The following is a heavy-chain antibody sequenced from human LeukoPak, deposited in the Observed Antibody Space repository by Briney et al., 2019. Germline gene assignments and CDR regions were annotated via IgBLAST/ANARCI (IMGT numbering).Heavy chain of an antibody. Sequence: GRSLRLSCAASRFTFSNYGMHWVRQAPGKGLEWVAVISYDGSNKYYADSVKGRFTISRDNSKNTLYLQMNSLRAEDTAVYYCAKSEEIVVVISYYYYGMDVWGQGTTVTVSS. CDR3: AKSEEIVVVISYYYYGMDV. CDR2: ISYDGSNK. J-gene: IGHJ6*02. V-gene: IGHV3-30*18. CDR1: RFTFSNYG. D-gene: IGHD3-22*01.